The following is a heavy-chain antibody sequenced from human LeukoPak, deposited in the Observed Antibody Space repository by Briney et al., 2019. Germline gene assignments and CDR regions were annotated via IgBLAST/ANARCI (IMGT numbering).Heavy chain of an antibody. J-gene: IGHJ5*02. V-gene: IGHV3-74*01. D-gene: IGHD3-3*01. CDR2: INSDGSST. CDR1: GFTFSSYW. CDR3: ARAPIVGVFDP. Sequence: GGPLRLSCAASGFTFSSYWMHLVRHAPGKGLVWVSRINSDGSSTSYADSVKGRFTISRDNAKNTLYLQMNSLRAEDTAVYYCARAPIVGVFDPWGQGTLVTVSS.